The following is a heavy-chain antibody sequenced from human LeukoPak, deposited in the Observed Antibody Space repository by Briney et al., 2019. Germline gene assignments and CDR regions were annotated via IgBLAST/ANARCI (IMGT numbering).Heavy chain of an antibody. CDR1: GYTFTSYG. V-gene: IGHV1-18*01. CDR2: ISAYNGNT. Sequence: ASVKVSCKASGYTFTSYGISWVRQAPGQGREWMGWISAYNGNTNYAQKLQGRVTMTTDTSTSTAYMELRSLRSDDTAVYYCARESYYDGMGYYYYYGMDVWGRGTTVTVSS. D-gene: IGHD3-22*01. CDR3: ARESYYDGMGYYYYYGMDV. J-gene: IGHJ6*02.